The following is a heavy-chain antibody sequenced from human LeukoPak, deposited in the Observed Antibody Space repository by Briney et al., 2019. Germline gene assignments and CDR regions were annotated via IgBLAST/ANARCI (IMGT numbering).Heavy chain of an antibody. V-gene: IGHV3-30-3*01. CDR2: ISYDGSNK. J-gene: IGHJ2*01. D-gene: IGHD1-1*01. Sequence: PGRSLRLSCAASGFTFSSYAMHWVRRAPGKGLEWVAVISYDGSNKYYADSVKGRFTISRDNSKNTLYLQMNSLRAEDTAVYYCAAARYGWYFDLWGRGTLVTVSS. CDR1: GFTFSSYA. CDR3: AAARYGWYFDL.